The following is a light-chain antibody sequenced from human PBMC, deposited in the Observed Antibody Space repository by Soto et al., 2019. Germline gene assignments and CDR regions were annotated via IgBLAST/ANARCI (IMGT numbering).Light chain of an antibody. V-gene: IGLV2-23*01. CDR1: SSDVGSYNL. J-gene: IGLJ2*01. CDR3: CSYAGSSTV. CDR2: EGS. Sequence: QSALTQPASVSGSPGQSITISCTGTSSDVGSYNLVSWYQHHPGKAPKLMIYEGSKRPSGVSNRFSGSKSGNTASLTISGLQAEDEADYYCCSYAGSSTVFGGGTKVTVL.